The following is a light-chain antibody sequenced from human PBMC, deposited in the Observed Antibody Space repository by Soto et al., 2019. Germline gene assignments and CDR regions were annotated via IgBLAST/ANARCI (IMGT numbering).Light chain of an antibody. V-gene: IGKV2-30*01. CDR2: QIS. J-gene: IGKJ3*01. Sequence: DVVMPQSRISLPATLGQPASISCRSNESLAYSDGNAYLSWVHQRPGQSPGRLIYQISKRDSGVTDRFSGSASGIDFTFGISGLEAKDVGIYYCVQGTHWPPNVGRGSKVDVK. CDR1: ESLAYSDGNAY. CDR3: VQGTHWPPN.